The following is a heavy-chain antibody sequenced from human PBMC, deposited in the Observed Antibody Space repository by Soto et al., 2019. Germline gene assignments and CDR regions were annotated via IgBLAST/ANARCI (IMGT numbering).Heavy chain of an antibody. CDR2: IHFSRST. Sequence: QVQLQQSGPGLVKPSETLSLTCTVSGDSISSYSLSWVRQPPGKGLEWIGCIHFSRSTTYNPALKSRVTLSLETSQSKFSLSLGSVTAADTVVFCCAINGSTVDTEGGVAFWGQGTQVTVSS. CDR1: GDSISSYS. D-gene: IGHD5-18*01. J-gene: IGHJ4*02. V-gene: IGHV4-59*08. CDR3: AINGSTVDTEGGVAF.